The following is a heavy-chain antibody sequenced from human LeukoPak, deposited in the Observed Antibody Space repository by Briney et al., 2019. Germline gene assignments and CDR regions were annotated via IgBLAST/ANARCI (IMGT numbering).Heavy chain of an antibody. D-gene: IGHD5-24*01. V-gene: IGHV6-1*01. CDR2: TYYRSKWYN. J-gene: IGHJ4*02. Sequence: HSQTLSLTCAISGDTVSSNSAAWNWIRQSPSRGLEWLGRTYYRSKWYNDYAVSVKSRITINPDTSKNQFSLQLNSVTPEDTAVYYCARAAMATTHFDYWGQGTLVTVSS. CDR1: GDTVSSNSAA. CDR3: ARAAMATTHFDY.